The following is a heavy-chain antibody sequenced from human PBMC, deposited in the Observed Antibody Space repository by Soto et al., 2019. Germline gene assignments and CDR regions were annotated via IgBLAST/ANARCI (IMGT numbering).Heavy chain of an antibody. V-gene: IGHV1-18*04. Sequence: ASVKVSCKASGYIFTSYGINWLRQAPGQGLEWLGWIGLYIHNTNYAQKFQGRVTITTDTSTSTVYMELRSLTSDDTAVYYCARGAFDYGSESDYNTPFDYCGQGPLVTVSS. D-gene: IGHD3-10*01. CDR1: GYIFTSYG. CDR2: IGLYIHNT. CDR3: ARGAFDYGSESDYNTPFDY. J-gene: IGHJ4*02.